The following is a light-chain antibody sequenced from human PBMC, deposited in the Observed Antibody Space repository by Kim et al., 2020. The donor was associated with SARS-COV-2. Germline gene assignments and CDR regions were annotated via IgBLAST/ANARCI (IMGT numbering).Light chain of an antibody. CDR3: QQYNSWT. Sequence: LSASVRDSVTITCRASQSISSWLAWYQQNPGKAPKLLIDKASSLESGVPSRCSGSGSGTEFTLTISSLQPDDFATYYCQQYNSWTFGQGTKVDIK. CDR2: KAS. V-gene: IGKV1-5*03. J-gene: IGKJ1*01. CDR1: QSISSW.